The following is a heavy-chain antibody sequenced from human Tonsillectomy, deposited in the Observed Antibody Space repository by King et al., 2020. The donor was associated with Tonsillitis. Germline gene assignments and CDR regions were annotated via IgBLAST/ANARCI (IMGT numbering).Heavy chain of an antibody. J-gene: IGHJ4*02. CDR3: ATLFFGEND. CDR2: ISSSGDTI. D-gene: IGHD3-10*01. V-gene: IGHV3-48*02. Sequence: VQLVESGGDLVQPGGSLRLSCAASGFIFSAYSMNWVRQAPGKGLEWISYISSSGDTIHYADSVKGRFTISRDNAKNSVFLQMNSLRDEDTALYYCATLFFGENDWGQGTLVTVSS. CDR1: GFIFSAYS.